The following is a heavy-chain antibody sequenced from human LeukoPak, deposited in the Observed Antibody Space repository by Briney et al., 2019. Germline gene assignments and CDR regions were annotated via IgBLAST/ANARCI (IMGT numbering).Heavy chain of an antibody. CDR2: TYHSGST. CDR1: GGSISSGSYY. D-gene: IGHD6-19*01. Sequence: PSETLSLTCTVSGGSISSGSYYWSWIRQPPGKGLEWIGYTYHSGSTYYNPSLKSRVTMSVDRSKNQFSLKLSSVTAADTAVYYCARDHRGSGLTKVLNWFDPWGQGTLVTVSS. J-gene: IGHJ5*02. CDR3: ARDHRGSGLTKVLNWFDP. V-gene: IGHV4-30-2*01.